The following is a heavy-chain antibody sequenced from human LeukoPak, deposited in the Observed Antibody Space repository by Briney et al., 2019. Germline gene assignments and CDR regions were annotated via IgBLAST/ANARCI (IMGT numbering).Heavy chain of an antibody. Sequence: GGSLRLSCAASGFTFSSYAMSWVRQAPGKGLEWVSAISGSGGSTYYADSVKGRFTISRDNSKNTLYLQMNSLRAEDTAVYYCARGRPLDYDSSGYYRDAFDIWGQGTMVTVSS. CDR2: ISGSGGST. CDR1: GFTFSSYA. J-gene: IGHJ3*02. D-gene: IGHD3-22*01. V-gene: IGHV3-23*01. CDR3: ARGRPLDYDSSGYYRDAFDI.